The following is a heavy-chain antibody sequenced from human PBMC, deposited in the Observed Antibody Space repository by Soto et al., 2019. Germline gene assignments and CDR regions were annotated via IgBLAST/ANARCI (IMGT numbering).Heavy chain of an antibody. V-gene: IGHV1-18*01. CDR2: ISAYNGNT. J-gene: IGHJ3*01. CDR1: GYTFTSYG. CDR3: ARTTPYCSSTSCYVEAVFDF. D-gene: IGHD2-2*01. Sequence: ASVKVSCKASGYTFTSYGISWVRQAPGQGLEWMGWISAYNGNTNYAQKLQGRVTMTTDTSTSTAYMELRSLRSDDTAVYYCARTTPYCSSTSCYVEAVFDFWGQGTMVPVSS.